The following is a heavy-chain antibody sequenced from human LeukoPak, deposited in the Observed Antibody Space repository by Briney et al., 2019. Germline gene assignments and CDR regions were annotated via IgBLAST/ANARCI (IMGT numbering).Heavy chain of an antibody. J-gene: IGHJ4*02. CDR1: GITFSRYW. CDR2: TNQDGNRE. V-gene: IGHV3-7*01. CDR3: ATTFPYCSDGTCAL. D-gene: IGHD2-15*01. Sequence: AGGSLRLSCTVSGITFSRYWMSWVRQAPGKGLEWVANTNQDGNRENYVDSVKGRFSISRDNAENSLFLQMHSLRAEDTAVYYCATTFPYCSDGTCALGGQGTLVTVSS.